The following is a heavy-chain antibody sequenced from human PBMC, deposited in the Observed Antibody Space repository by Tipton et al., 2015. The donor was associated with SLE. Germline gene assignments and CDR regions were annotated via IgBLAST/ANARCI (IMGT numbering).Heavy chain of an antibody. V-gene: IGHV3-74*01. CDR2: INSDGSST. D-gene: IGHD6-13*01. J-gene: IGHJ6*02. Sequence: SLRLSCAASGFTFSSYWMHWVRQAPGKGLVWVSRINSDGSSTSYADSVKGRFTISRDNAKNTLYLQMNSLRAEDTAVYYCARGDLDIAAAAFLDYGMDVWGQGTTVTVSS. CDR3: ARGDLDIAAAAFLDYGMDV. CDR1: GFTFSSYW.